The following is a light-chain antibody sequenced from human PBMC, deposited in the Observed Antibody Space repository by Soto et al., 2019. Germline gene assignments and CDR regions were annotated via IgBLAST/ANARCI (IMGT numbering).Light chain of an antibody. CDR3: QNYDNWLPTWT. V-gene: IGKV3-20*01. CDR2: GAS. CDR1: QSVSNNY. J-gene: IGKJ1*01. Sequence: EIVLTQSPCTLSLSPGERATLSFRASQSVSNNYLAWYQQKPGQAPRLLIYGASNRATGIPDRFSGSGSGTDFTLTISRLEPEDFAVYYCQNYDNWLPTWTFGQGTKVDIK.